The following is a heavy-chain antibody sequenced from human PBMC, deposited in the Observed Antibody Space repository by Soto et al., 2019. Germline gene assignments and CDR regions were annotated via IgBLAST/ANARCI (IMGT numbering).Heavy chain of an antibody. V-gene: IGHV4-39*01. CDR3: ARHGSY. J-gene: IGHJ4*02. CDR1: GVSISSSSYY. CDR2: IYYGGSS. Sequence: PSETLSLTCAVSGVSISSSSYYWGWIRQPPGKGLEWIGTIYYGGSSYSNPSLKSRVTISLDTSKNQFSLTLTSVTDADTAVYYCARHGSYWGQGPLVTVYS.